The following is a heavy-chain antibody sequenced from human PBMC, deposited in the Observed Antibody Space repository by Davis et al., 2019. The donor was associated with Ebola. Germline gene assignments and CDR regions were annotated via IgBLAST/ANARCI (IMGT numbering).Heavy chain of an antibody. V-gene: IGHV4-34*01. D-gene: IGHD3-10*01. CDR1: RDSISPHY. Sequence: SETLSLTCTVSRDSISPHYWSWLRQSPGKGLEWIGEINHSGSTNYNPSLKSRVTISVDTSKNQFSLKLSSVTAADTAVYYCARGRGWRRYNGFDPWGQGTRVTVSS. J-gene: IGHJ5*02. CDR3: ARGRGWRRYNGFDP. CDR2: INHSGST.